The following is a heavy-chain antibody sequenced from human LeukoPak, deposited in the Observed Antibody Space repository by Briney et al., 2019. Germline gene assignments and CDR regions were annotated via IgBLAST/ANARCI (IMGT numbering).Heavy chain of an antibody. J-gene: IGHJ6*02. Sequence: SETLSLTCTVSGGSISSYYWSWIRQPPGKGLEWIGEIYHSGSANYNPSLKSRVTISVDKSKNQFSLKLSSVTAADTAVYYCARQLFGGSGSYWHYGMDVWGQGTTVTVSS. V-gene: IGHV4-59*12. CDR1: GGSISSYY. CDR3: ARQLFGGSGSYWHYGMDV. D-gene: IGHD3-10*01. CDR2: IYHSGSA.